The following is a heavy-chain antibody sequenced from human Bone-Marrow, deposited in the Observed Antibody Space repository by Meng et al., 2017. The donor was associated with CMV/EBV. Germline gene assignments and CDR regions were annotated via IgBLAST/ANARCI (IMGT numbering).Heavy chain of an antibody. D-gene: IGHD6-19*01. CDR1: GDSFSDYS. CDR3: ARGPTGSGWSFDL. J-gene: IGHJ5*02. Sequence: QVHLQQWGAGLLKPSETLSLSCTVYGDSFSDYSWTWIRRPPGKGLEWIGEINLRGTTNYNPSLKGRVTLSIATSRSHFSLILRSVTAADMAVYYCARGPTGSGWSFDLWGQGTLVTVSS. CDR2: INLRGTT. V-gene: IGHV4-34*02.